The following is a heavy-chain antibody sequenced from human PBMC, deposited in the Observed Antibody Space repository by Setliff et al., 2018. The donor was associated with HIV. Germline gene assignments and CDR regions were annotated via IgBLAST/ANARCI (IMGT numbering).Heavy chain of an antibody. CDR1: GASIRNYY. D-gene: IGHD2-2*01. V-gene: IGHV4-4*08. CDR3: ASEARTRSTYYYSMDV. CDR2: FYTGTT. J-gene: IGHJ6*03. Sequence: PSETLSLTCTVSGASIRNYYWSWIRQAPGRGLEWLGFFYTGTTYYNPSLKSRLTISLDTSKNEFSLRLTSVTAADTAVYYCASEARTRSTYYYSMDVWGKGTTVTVSS.